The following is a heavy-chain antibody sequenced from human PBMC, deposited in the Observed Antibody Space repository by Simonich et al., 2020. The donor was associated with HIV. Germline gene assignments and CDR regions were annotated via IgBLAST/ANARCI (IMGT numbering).Heavy chain of an antibody. CDR1: GFTFSSYA. V-gene: IGHV3-30*07. CDR3: ASGGSISSVWADDY. J-gene: IGHJ4*02. CDR2: ISYDGSNK. Sequence: QVQLVESGGGVVQPGRSLRLSCAASGFTFSSYAMHWVRQAPGKGLEWVAVISYDGSNKYYADSVKGRFTISRDQSKNTLYLQMNSLRAEDTAVYYCASGGSISSVWADDYWGQGTLVTVSS. D-gene: IGHD3-16*01.